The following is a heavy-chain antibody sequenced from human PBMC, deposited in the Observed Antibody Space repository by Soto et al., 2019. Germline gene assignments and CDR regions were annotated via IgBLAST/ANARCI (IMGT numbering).Heavy chain of an antibody. CDR1: GGSFSSYA. J-gene: IGHJ6*02. CDR2: IIPIFGTA. D-gene: IGHD3-22*01. CDR3: ARLAYYYDRSGYPKPHIYYYYGMDV. Sequence: SSLKFACKXSGGSFSSYAISWVRQTPGQGLEWMGGIIPIFGTANYAQKFQGRATITADKSTSTAYMELSSLRSEDTAVYYCARLAYYYDRSGYPKPHIYYYYGMDVWVQGTTVTVYS. V-gene: IGHV1-69*06.